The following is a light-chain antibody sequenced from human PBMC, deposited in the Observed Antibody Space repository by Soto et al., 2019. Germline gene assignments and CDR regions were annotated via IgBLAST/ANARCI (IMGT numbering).Light chain of an antibody. CDR1: QRISSN. V-gene: IGKV3-15*01. CDR3: QQFINRPWT. Sequence: IPQYRVTLAVGQGVRVARRCMTSQRISSNLAWYQQRPGQAARLLIYGASIRATDIPARFIGSGSGTAFTLTISSLQSEDFADYYCQQFINRPWTLGQGTKV. J-gene: IGKJ1*01. CDR2: GAS.